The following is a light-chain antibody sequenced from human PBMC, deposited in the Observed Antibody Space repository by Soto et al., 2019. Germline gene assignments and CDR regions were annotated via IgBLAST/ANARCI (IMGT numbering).Light chain of an antibody. CDR2: WSS. V-gene: IGKV4-1*01. J-gene: IGKJ3*01. CDR3: HQYQSLPFT. CDR1: QSVLHRSNGNTY. Sequence: DIVMTQSPDSLSVSLGERATIKCRSSQSVLHRSNGNTYIAWYQQKPGQPPKLLISWSSTRYSGVPARFSGSGSLSDFTLAVSGLQAVAVAVSYGHQYQSLPFTFGPGSNVHIE.